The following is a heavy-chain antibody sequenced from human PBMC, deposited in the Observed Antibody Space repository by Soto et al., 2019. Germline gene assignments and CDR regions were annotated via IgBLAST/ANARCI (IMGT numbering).Heavy chain of an antibody. J-gene: IGHJ4*02. Sequence: SETLSLTCTVSGASITGSSYWSWIRQPAGEGLEWIGRFSLSGTTSYNPSLRSRVTMSADVSKNQFSLRLTSVTAADAALYYCARGMTPPGAPAWYYFDSWGQGXLVTVSS. CDR1: GASITGSSY. CDR2: FSLSGTT. V-gene: IGHV4-4*07. CDR3: ARGMTPPGAPAWYYFDS. D-gene: IGHD2-8*02.